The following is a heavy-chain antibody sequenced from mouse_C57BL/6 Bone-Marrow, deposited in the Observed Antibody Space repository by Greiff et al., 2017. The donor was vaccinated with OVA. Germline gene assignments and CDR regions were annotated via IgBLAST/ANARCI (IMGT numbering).Heavy chain of an antibody. CDR2: INPYNGGT. V-gene: IGHV1-19*01. D-gene: IGHD1-1*01. CDR1: GYTFTDYY. J-gene: IGHJ1*03. Sequence: EVKLQESGPVLVKPGASVKMSCKASGYTFTDYYMNWVKQSHGKSLEWIGVINPYNGGTSYNQKFKGKATLTVDKSSSTAYMELNSLTSEDSAVYYCAREGMTTVVATDWYFDVWGTGTTVTVSS. CDR3: AREGMTTVVATDWYFDV.